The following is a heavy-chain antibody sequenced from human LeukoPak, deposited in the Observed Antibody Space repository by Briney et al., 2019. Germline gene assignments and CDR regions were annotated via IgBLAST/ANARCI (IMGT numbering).Heavy chain of an antibody. J-gene: IGHJ4*02. D-gene: IGHD3-22*01. CDR3: ARDRYYDSSGYIFDY. CDR1: GNTFAGYY. Sequence: ASVKVSCKASGNTFAGYYMHWVRQAPGQGLEWMGWINPNSGGTNYAQKFQGRVTMTRDTSISTAYMELSRLRSDDTAVYYCARDRYYDSSGYIFDYWGQGTLVTVSS. V-gene: IGHV1-2*02. CDR2: INPNSGGT.